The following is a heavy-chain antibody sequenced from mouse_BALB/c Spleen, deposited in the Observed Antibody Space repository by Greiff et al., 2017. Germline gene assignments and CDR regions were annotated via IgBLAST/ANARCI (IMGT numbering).Heavy chain of an antibody. CDR3: ASGERAMDY. CDR1: GFTFSDYY. D-gene: IGHD2-13*01. Sequence: EVKLVESGGGLVKPGGSLKLSCAASGFTFSDYYMYWVRQTPEKRLEWVATISDGGSYTYYPDSVKGRFTISRDNAKNNLYLQMSSLKSEDTAMYYCASGERAMDYWGQGTSVTVSS. CDR2: ISDGGSYT. V-gene: IGHV5-4*02. J-gene: IGHJ4*01.